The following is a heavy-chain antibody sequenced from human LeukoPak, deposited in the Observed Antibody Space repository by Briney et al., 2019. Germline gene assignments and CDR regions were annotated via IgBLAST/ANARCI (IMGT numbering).Heavy chain of an antibody. Sequence: SETLSLTCTVSGGSVSSGSYYWSWIRQPPGEGLEWIGYIYYSGSTNYNPSLKSRVTISVDTSKNQFSLKLSSVTAADTAVYYCAREGYSNYYYFDYWGQGTLVTVSS. CDR3: AREGYSNYYYFDY. D-gene: IGHD4-11*01. CDR2: IYYSGST. CDR1: GGSVSSGSYY. V-gene: IGHV4-61*01. J-gene: IGHJ4*02.